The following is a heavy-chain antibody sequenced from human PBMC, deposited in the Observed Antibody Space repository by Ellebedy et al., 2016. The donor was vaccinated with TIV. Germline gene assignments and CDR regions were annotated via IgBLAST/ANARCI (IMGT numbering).Heavy chain of an antibody. CDR1: GFTFSSYA. CDR3: ASTLTKYYYDSSGSPYGVPRD. J-gene: IGHJ4*02. V-gene: IGHV3-30-3*01. Sequence: GESLKISCAASGFTFSSYAMHWVRQAPGKGLEWVAVISYDGSNKYYADSVKGRFTISRDNSKNTLYLQMNSLRAEDTAVYYCASTLTKYYYDSSGSPYGVPRDWGQGTLVTVSS. CDR2: ISYDGSNK. D-gene: IGHD3-22*01.